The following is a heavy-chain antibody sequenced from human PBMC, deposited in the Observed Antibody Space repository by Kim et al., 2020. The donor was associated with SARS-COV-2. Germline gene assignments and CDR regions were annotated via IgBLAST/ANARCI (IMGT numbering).Heavy chain of an antibody. CDR1: GGSFSGYY. CDR2: INHSGST. CDR3: VRGRIVSGKTYFDY. V-gene: IGHV4-34*01. Sequence: SETLSLTCAVYGGSFSGYYWSWIRQPPGKGLEWIGEINHSGSTNYNPSLKSRVTISVDTSKNQFSLKLSSVTAADTAVYYCVRGRIVSGKTYFDYWGQGT. D-gene: IGHD2-21*01. J-gene: IGHJ4*02.